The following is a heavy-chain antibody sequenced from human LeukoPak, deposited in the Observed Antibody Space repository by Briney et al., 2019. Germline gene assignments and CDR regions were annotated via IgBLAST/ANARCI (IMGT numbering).Heavy chain of an antibody. V-gene: IGHV4-59*01. J-gene: IGHJ3*02. CDR3: ARDRSYDCWSGISGFDI. D-gene: IGHD3-3*01. CDR1: SGSISSYY. Sequence: SETLSLTCTVSSGSISSYYWSWIRQPPGKGLEWIGYIYYSGSTNYNPSLKSRVTISVDTSKNQFSLKLSSVTAADTAVYYCARDRSYDCWSGISGFDIWGQGTMVTVSS. CDR2: IYYSGST.